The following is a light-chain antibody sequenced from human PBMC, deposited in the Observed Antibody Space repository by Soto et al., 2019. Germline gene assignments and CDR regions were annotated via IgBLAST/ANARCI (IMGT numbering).Light chain of an antibody. CDR2: GAS. Sequence: IVLTQSPATLSLSPGERGALSCRARESVTNYLVWSQHKPGQTPRLLIYGASTRATGSPDRFSCSGSGTDFTLTISRLEPEEFAVYYWQHSETFGQGTKVDIK. V-gene: IGKV3-20*01. J-gene: IGKJ1*01. CDR1: ESVTNY. CDR3: QHSET.